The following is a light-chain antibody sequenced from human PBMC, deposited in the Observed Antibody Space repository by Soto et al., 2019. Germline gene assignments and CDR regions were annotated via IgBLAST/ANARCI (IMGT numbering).Light chain of an antibody. Sequence: EIVLTQSPGTLSLSPGKRATLSCRASQSVSSSYLAWYQQKPGQAPRLLIYGASGRATGIPDRFSGSGSGTDFTLTISRLEPEDFAVYYCQLNGSSPPVTFVQGTRLEIK. CDR3: QLNGSSPPVT. CDR2: GAS. CDR1: QSVSSSY. J-gene: IGKJ5*01. V-gene: IGKV3-20*01.